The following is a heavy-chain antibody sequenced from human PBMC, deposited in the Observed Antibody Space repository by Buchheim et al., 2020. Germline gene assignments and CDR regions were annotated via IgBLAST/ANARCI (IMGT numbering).Heavy chain of an antibody. D-gene: IGHD4-23*01. CDR3: ARGTTVVYFDY. CDR2: IIPIFGTA. CDR1: GGTPSSYP. Sequence: QVQLVQSGAEVKTPGSSVKLSSKAPGGTPSSYPISWLPPAPGQGLEWMGGIIPIFGTANYAQKFQGRVTITADKSTSTAYMGLSSLRSEDTAVYYCARGTTVVYFDYWGQGTL. J-gene: IGHJ4*02. V-gene: IGHV1-69*06.